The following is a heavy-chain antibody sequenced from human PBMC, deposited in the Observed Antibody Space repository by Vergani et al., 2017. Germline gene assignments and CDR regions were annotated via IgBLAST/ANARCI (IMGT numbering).Heavy chain of an antibody. CDR3: ARGYYYDSSGYYLDAFDI. D-gene: IGHD3-22*01. CDR2: FDPEDGET. V-gene: IGHV1-24*01. Sequence: QVQLVQSGAEVKKPGASVKVSCKVSGYTLTELSMHWVRQAPGKGLEWMGGFDPEDGETIYAQKFQGRVTMTEDTSTDTAYMELRSLRSDDTAVYYCARGYYYDSSGYYLDAFDIWGQGTMVTVSS. J-gene: IGHJ3*02. CDR1: GYTLTELS.